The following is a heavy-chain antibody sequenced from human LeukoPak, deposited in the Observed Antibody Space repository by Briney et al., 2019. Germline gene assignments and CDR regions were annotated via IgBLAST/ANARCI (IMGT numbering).Heavy chain of an antibody. CDR1: GFTFSSYW. V-gene: IGHV3-7*03. J-gene: IGHJ3*02. CDR2: IKQDGSEK. CDR3: ASSAGTPFDAFDI. Sequence: GGSLRLSCAASGFTFSSYWMSWVRQAPGKGLEWVANIKQDGSEKYYVDSVKGRFTISRDNSKNSLYLQMNGLRAEDTAVYYCASSAGTPFDAFDIWGQGTMVTVSS.